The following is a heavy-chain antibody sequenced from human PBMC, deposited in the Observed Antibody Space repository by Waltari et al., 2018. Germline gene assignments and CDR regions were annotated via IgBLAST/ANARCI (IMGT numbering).Heavy chain of an antibody. CDR1: GFTFSSYW. V-gene: IGHV3-7*01. CDR3: ARGAARAPFYYFDY. CDR2: IKQDGSEK. Sequence: EVQLVESGGGLVQPGGSLRLSCAASGFTFSSYWMRWVRQAPGKGLEWVANIKQDGSEKYYVDSVKGRFTISRDNAKNSLYLQMNSLRAEDTAVYYCARGAARAPFYYFDYWGQGTLVTVSS. D-gene: IGHD6-6*01. J-gene: IGHJ4*02.